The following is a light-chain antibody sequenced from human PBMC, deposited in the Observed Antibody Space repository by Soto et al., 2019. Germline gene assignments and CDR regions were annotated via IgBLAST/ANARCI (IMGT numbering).Light chain of an antibody. Sequence: EIVLTQSPCTLSFSPLEGATVSCRVSQSINSKSLVWYQRKFGQAPRLLIYNTSSRATGIPDRFSGSGSGTDFTLSISRLEPEDFAVYYCQHYGGSFIFGPGTKVDIK. CDR1: QSINSKS. J-gene: IGKJ3*01. V-gene: IGKV3-20*01. CDR2: NTS. CDR3: QHYGGSFI.